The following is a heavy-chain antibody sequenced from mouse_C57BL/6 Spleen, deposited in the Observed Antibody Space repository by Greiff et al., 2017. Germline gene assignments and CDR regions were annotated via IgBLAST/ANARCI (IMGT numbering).Heavy chain of an antibody. D-gene: IGHD1-1*01. CDR2: IFPGSGST. CDR1: GYTFTGYW. CDR3: ARYHGYYGSSLYFGG. Sequence: QVQLQQSGAELMKPGASVKLSCKATGYTFTGYWIAWVKQRPGHGLEWVGEIFPGSGSTNYNEKFKGKGTFTADTSSNTAYMQLSSLTTEDSAIYYCARYHGYYGSSLYFGGRGQGTTVT. V-gene: IGHV1-9*01. J-gene: IGHJ2*01.